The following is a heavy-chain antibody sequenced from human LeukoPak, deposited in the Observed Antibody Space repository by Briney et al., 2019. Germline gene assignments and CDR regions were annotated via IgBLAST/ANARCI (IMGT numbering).Heavy chain of an antibody. V-gene: IGHV1-2*02. D-gene: IGHD6-6*01. J-gene: IGHJ4*02. CDR2: INPNSGGT. Sequence: ASVKVSCKPSGYTFTGYYMHWGRQAPGQGLEWMGWINPNSGGTNYAQKFQSRVTMTRDTSISTAYMELSRLRSDDTAVYYCGSETQDYWGQGTLVTVSS. CDR1: GYTFTGYY. CDR3: GSETQDY.